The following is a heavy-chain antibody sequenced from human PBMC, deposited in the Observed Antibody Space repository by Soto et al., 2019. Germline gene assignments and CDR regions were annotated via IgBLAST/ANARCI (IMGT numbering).Heavy chain of an antibody. V-gene: IGHV3-30-3*01. Sequence: VQLLESGGGLVQPGGSLRLSCAASGFTFNSYGIHWVRQAPGKGLEWVALISYDGINKYYADSVKGRFTVSRDNSKNTVFVQMNSLRPEDTAVYYCARGPPYDSSGYYTYWGQGTLVTVPS. CDR2: ISYDGINK. D-gene: IGHD3-22*01. CDR1: GFTFNSYG. J-gene: IGHJ4*02. CDR3: ARGPPYDSSGYYTY.